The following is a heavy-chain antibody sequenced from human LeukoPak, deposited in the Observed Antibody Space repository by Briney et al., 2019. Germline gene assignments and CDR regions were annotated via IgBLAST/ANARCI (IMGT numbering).Heavy chain of an antibody. V-gene: IGHV4-34*01. D-gene: IGHD2-15*01. CDR1: GGSFSGYY. CDR2: INHSGST. CDR3: ARDRRACSGGSCYPHLDC. Sequence: PSETLSLTCAVYGGSFSGYYWSWIRQPPGKGLEWIGEINHSGSTNYNPSLKSRVTISVDTSKNQFSLKLSSVTAADTAVYYCARDRRACSGGSCYPHLDCWGQGTLVTVSS. J-gene: IGHJ4*02.